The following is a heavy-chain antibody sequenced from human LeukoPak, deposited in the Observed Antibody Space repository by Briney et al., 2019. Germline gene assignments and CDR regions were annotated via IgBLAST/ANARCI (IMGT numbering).Heavy chain of an antibody. Sequence: PGGSLRLSCAASGFTVSSNYMSWVRQAPGKGLEWVSVIYSGGSTYYADSVKGRFTISRDNSKNTLYLQMNSLRAEDTAVYYCAKDQDIVVVTAIADYWGQGTLVTVSS. CDR1: GFTVSSNY. V-gene: IGHV3-53*01. J-gene: IGHJ4*02. CDR2: IYSGGST. CDR3: AKDQDIVVVTAIADY. D-gene: IGHD2-21*02.